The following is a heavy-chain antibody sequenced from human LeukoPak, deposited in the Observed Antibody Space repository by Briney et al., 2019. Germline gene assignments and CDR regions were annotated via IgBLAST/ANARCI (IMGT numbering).Heavy chain of an antibody. CDR3: ARGGYWFDY. D-gene: IGHD3-22*01. CDR1: GFTFSSYW. V-gene: IGHV3-7*01. J-gene: IGHJ4*02. CDR2: IKQDGSEK. Sequence: PGGSLRLSCAASGFTFSSYWMSWVRQAPGKGLEGVANIKQDGSEKYYVDSVKGRFIISRDNAKKSLYLHMNRLRAEDTAVHYCARGGYWFDYWGQGALVTVSS.